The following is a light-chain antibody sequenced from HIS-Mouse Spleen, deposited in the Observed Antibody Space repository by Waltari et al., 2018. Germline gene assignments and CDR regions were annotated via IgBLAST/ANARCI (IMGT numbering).Light chain of an antibody. V-gene: IGLV3-25*03. CDR3: QSADSSGTYVV. CDR2: KDS. Sequence: SYELTQPPSVSVSPGQTARITCPGEALPKQSAYWYQQKPGQAPVLVIYKDSERPSGIPERFSGSSSGTTVTLTISGVQAEDEADYYCQSADSSGTYVVFGGGTKLTVL. CDR1: ALPKQS. J-gene: IGLJ2*01.